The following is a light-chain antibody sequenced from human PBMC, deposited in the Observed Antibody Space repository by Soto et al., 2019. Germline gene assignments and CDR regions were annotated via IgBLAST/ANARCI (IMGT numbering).Light chain of an antibody. CDR2: DAS. J-gene: IGKJ4*01. CDR1: QSVSRF. V-gene: IGKV3-11*02. Sequence: EIVLTQSPATLSLFPGESATLSCTTSQSVSRFLGWYQLKPGQSPRLLIYDASNRATGIPARSSGGGVGRNLSLTISSLEPEDFAIYYCQQRINWPLTFGGGTKVDIK. CDR3: QQRINWPLT.